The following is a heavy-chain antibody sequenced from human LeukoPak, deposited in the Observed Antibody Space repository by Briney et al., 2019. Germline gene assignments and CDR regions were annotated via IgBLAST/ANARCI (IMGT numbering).Heavy chain of an antibody. V-gene: IGHV3-15*01. D-gene: IGHD3-22*01. Sequence: GGSLRLSCAASGFTFSNAWMSWVRQAPGKGLEWVGRIKSKTDGGTTDYAAPVKGRFTISRDDSKNTLYLQMNSLKAEDTAVYYCTSDTYYYDSSGYYFADYWGQGTLVTVS. J-gene: IGHJ4*02. CDR3: TSDTYYYDSSGYYFADY. CDR2: IKSKTDGGTT. CDR1: GFTFSNAW.